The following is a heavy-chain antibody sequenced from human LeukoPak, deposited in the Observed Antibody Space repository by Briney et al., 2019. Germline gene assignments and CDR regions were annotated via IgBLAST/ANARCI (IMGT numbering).Heavy chain of an antibody. V-gene: IGHV4-59*01. Sequence: SETLSLTCTVSGGSISSYYWSWIRQPPGKGLEWIGYIYYSGSTNYNPSLKSRVTISVDTSKNQFSLKLSSVTAADTAVYYCARDGGIAVAGTWWFDPWGQGTLVTVSP. CDR1: GGSISSYY. D-gene: IGHD6-19*01. J-gene: IGHJ5*02. CDR2: IYYSGST. CDR3: ARDGGIAVAGTWWFDP.